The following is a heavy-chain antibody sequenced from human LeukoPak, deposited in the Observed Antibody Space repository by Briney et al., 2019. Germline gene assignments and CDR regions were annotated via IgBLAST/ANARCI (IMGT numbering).Heavy chain of an antibody. CDR2: IYYSGST. V-gene: IGHV4-59*12. CDR3: ARGADSGSYLLAFDY. CDR1: GGSISSYY. J-gene: IGHJ4*02. D-gene: IGHD1-26*01. Sequence: SETLSLTCTVSGGSISSYYWSWIRQPPGKGLEWIGYIYYSGSTNYNPSLKSRVTISVDTSKNQFSPKLSSVTAADTAVYYCARGADSGSYLLAFDYWGQGTLVTVSS.